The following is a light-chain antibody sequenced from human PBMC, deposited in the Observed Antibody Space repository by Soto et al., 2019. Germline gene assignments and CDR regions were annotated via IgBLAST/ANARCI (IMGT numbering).Light chain of an antibody. CDR1: SSDVGAYNY. J-gene: IGLJ2*01. CDR2: DVS. V-gene: IGLV2-14*01. Sequence: QSVLTQPASVSGSPGQSITISCTGTSSDVGAYNYVSWYQQFPDKAPKFIIYDVSDRPSGVSNRFSGSKSGNTASLSISGLQAEDEADYYCSSYTGSSTIFGGGTKGTVL. CDR3: SSYTGSSTI.